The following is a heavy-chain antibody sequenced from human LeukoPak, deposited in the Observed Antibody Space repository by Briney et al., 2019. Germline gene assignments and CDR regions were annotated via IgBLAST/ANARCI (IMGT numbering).Heavy chain of an antibody. V-gene: IGHV1-69*04. D-gene: IGHD3-22*01. CDR2: IIPILGIA. J-gene: IGHJ3*02. CDR1: GGTFSSYT. CDR3: ARDGETYYYDSSGSPI. Sequence: SVKVSCKASGGTFSSYTISWVRQAPGQGLEWMGRIIPILGIANYAQKFQGRVTITADKSTSTAYMELSSLRSEDTAVCYCARDGETYYYDSSGSPIWGQGTMVTVSS.